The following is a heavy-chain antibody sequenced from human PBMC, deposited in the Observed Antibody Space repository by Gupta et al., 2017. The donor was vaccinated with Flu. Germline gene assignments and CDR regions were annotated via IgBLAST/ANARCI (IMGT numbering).Heavy chain of an antibody. D-gene: IGHD6-19*01. J-gene: IGHJ4*02. V-gene: IGHV3-21*04. Sequence: MNWVRQVPGKGLEWIATISSSSGKVMYAQSVKGRVTITGDNAKNIVYLQMSSLRPEDTALYYCARDIARPPSMAVSGFDYWGQGTLVSVSS. CDR2: ISSSSGKV. CDR3: ARDIARPPSMAVSGFDY.